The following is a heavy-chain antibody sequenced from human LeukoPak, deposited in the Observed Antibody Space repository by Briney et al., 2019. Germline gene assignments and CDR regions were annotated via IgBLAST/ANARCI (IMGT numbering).Heavy chain of an antibody. CDR1: GYTFTGYY. CDR2: INPSSGST. CDR3: ARVLGAHRYGSIDH. D-gene: IGHD5-18*01. Sequence: ASVKVSCKASGYTFTGYYMHWVRQAPGQGLEWMGWINPSSGSTSYAQKFQGRVTMTRDTSTSTVYMELSSLRSEDTAIYYCARVLGAHRYGSIDHWGQGTLVTVSS. V-gene: IGHV1-46*01. J-gene: IGHJ4*02.